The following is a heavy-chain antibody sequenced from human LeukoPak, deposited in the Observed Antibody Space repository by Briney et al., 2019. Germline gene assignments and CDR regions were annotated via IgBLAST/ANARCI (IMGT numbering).Heavy chain of an antibody. CDR1: GFTFRNSA. CDR3: ARWYNSLDV. CDR2: ITSNGGST. J-gene: IGHJ6*02. D-gene: IGHD1-1*01. V-gene: IGHV3-64*01. Sequence: GGSLRLSCAASGFTFRNSAMHWVRQAPGGGLQYVPGITSNGGSTYYSNSVKGRFTISRDNSRNTLYLQMGSLRTDDMAVYYCARWYNSLDVWGRGTTVTVSS.